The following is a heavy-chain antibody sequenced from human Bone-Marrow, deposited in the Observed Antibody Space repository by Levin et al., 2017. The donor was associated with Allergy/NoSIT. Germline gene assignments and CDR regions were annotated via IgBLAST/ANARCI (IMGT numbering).Heavy chain of an antibody. CDR3: ARSSKVYNSAGYLGWYSDL. V-gene: IGHV4-59*01. J-gene: IGHJ2*01. CDR2: IYYTGTT. CDR1: DGSISNYY. D-gene: IGHD3-22*01. Sequence: SETLSLTCTVSDGSISNYYWSWIRQPPGKGLEWIGYIYYTGTTHHSPSLKSRVTISVDTSKNQFSLKLSSVTAADTAIYYCARSSKVYNSAGYLGWYSDLWGRGTLVTVSS.